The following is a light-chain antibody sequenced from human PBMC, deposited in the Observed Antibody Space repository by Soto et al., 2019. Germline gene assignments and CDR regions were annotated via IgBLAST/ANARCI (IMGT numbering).Light chain of an antibody. CDR3: QQYNNWPWT. J-gene: IGKJ1*01. CDR1: QGISNY. V-gene: IGKV1-27*01. Sequence: DIQMTQSPSSLSASVGDRVTITCRASQGISNYLAWYQQKPGKVPKLLISAASTLQSGVPSRFSGSGSETDFTLTISSLQSEDFAVYYCQQYNNWPWTFVQGTKVEIK. CDR2: AAS.